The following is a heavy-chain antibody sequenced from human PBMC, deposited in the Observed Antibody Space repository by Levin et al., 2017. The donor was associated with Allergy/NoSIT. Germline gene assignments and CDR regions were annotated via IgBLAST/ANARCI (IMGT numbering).Heavy chain of an antibody. V-gene: IGHV3-74*01. CDR3: ARGLYVSSYYSIGA. CDR1: GFTLSTYW. Sequence: GESLKISCAASGFTLSTYWMHWVRQAPGKGLVWVSRIHTDGSDTNYADSVKGRFTISRDSAKSTLYLQMSSLRAEDTAVYYCARGLYVSSYYSIGAWGQGTLVTVSS. D-gene: IGHD3-10*01. CDR2: IHTDGSDT. J-gene: IGHJ5*02.